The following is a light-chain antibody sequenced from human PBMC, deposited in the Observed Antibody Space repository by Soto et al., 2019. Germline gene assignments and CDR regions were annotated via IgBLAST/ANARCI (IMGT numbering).Light chain of an antibody. CDR1: QSISSY. J-gene: IGKJ3*01. CDR3: QQSYSTLFP. V-gene: IGKV1-39*01. Sequence: DIQMTQSPSSLSASVGDRVTITCRASQSISSYLNWYQQKPGKAPKLLIYAASSLQSGVPSRFSGSGSGTDFTLTISSLQPEDFGTYYCQQSYSTLFPFGPGTKVDIK. CDR2: AAS.